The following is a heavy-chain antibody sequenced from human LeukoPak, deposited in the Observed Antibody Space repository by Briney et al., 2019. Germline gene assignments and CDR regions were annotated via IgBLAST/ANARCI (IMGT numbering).Heavy chain of an antibody. CDR2: IYCSGST. J-gene: IGHJ6*03. CDR1: GGSISSSSYY. CDR3: ARSYYDSSGYYYVHYYYYYMDV. D-gene: IGHD3-22*01. V-gene: IGHV4-39*07. Sequence: SETLSLTCTVSGGSISSSSYYWGWIRQPPGKGLEWIGSIYCSGSTYYNPSLKSRVTISVDTSKNQFSLKLSSVTAADTAVYYCARSYYDSSGYYYVHYYYYYMDVWGKGTTVTVSS.